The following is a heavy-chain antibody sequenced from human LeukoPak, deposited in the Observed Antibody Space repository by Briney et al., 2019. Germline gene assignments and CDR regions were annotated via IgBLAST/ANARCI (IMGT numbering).Heavy chain of an antibody. Sequence: GGCLSLSCAASGFSLTKFAMSWVRQAPGRGLEWVSLIIGSSGDTFYADSVKGRFIIPRDNSKNRLYLQMNSLRAEDTALCYCAKGAYDYIEMGYFDYWGQGTLVTVSS. J-gene: IGHJ4*02. CDR3: AKGAYDYIEMGYFDY. CDR2: IIGSSGDT. V-gene: IGHV3-23*01. D-gene: IGHD5-12*01. CDR1: GFSLTKFA.